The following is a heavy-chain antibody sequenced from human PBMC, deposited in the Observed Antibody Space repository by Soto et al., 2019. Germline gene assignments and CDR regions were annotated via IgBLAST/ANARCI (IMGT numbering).Heavy chain of an antibody. CDR1: GFTFSSYE. Sequence: PGGSLRLSCAASGFTFSSYEMNWVRQAPGKGLEWVSYISSSGSTIYYADSVKGRFTISRDNAKNSLYLQMNSLRAEDTAVYYCACSKETLLWFGESSFDPWGQGTLVTVS. J-gene: IGHJ5*02. CDR3: ACSKETLLWFGESSFDP. D-gene: IGHD3-10*01. CDR2: ISSSGSTI. V-gene: IGHV3-48*03.